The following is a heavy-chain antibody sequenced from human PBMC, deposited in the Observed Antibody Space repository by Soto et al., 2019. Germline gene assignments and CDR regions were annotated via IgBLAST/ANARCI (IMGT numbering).Heavy chain of an antibody. CDR3: AKSRSRWAASLDS. V-gene: IGHV1-2*02. CDR1: GYTFIDYY. Sequence: ASVKVSGKASGYTFIDYYLFWVRQAPGQGLAWVAWINPNSGGTTYSQKFEGRVTMTRDTSIDTVYLELTGLQSDDTAVYFCAKSRSRWAASLDSWGQGTLVTVSS. J-gene: IGHJ4*02. D-gene: IGHD3-3*01. CDR2: INPNSGGT.